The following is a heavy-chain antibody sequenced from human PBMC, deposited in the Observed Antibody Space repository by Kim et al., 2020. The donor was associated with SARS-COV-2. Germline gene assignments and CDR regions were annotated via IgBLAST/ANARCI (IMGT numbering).Heavy chain of an antibody. V-gene: IGHV3-53*01. D-gene: IGHD6-19*01. Sequence: YYADSVKGRFTISRDNSKNTLYLQMNGLRAEDTAVYYCARSIAVAGRFDYWGQGTLVTVSS. J-gene: IGHJ4*02. CDR3: ARSIAVAGRFDY.